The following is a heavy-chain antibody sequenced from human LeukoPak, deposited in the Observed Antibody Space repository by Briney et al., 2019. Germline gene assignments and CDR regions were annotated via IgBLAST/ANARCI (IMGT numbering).Heavy chain of an antibody. Sequence: PSETLSLTCTVSGGSISTSSYYWGWIRQPPGKALEWIGSIYYSGSTYYNPSLKSRVTISVDASKNQFSLKLSSVTAADTAVYYCARSGLHDYGGNFDYWGQGTLVTVSS. D-gene: IGHD4-23*01. J-gene: IGHJ4*02. CDR1: GGSISTSSYY. CDR3: ARSGLHDYGGNFDY. CDR2: IYYSGST. V-gene: IGHV4-39*01.